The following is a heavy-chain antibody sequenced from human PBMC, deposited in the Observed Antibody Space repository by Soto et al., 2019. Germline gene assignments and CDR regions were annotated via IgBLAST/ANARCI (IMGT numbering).Heavy chain of an antibody. Sequence: EVQLLESGGGLVQPGGSLRLSCAASGFTFSSYAMSWGLQAPGKGLGWVSAISGSGGSTYYADSVKGRFTISRDNSKNTLYLQMNSLRAEDTAVYYCASHSSSCCRQYYYYDMDVWGQGTTVTVSS. CDR2: ISGSGGST. CDR3: ASHSSSCCRQYYYYDMDV. V-gene: IGHV3-23*01. CDR1: GFTFSSYA. D-gene: IGHD6-19*01. J-gene: IGHJ6*02.